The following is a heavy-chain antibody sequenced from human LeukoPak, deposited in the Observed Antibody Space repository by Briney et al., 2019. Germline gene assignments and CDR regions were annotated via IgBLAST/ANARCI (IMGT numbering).Heavy chain of an antibody. CDR2: ISYDGSNK. CDR1: GFTFSSYG. D-gene: IGHD3-10*01. J-gene: IGHJ6*02. V-gene: IGHV3-30*03. Sequence: TGGSLRLSCAASGFTFSSYGMHWVRQAPGKGLEWVAVISYDGSNKYYADSVKGRFTISRDNPKNTLYLQMNSLRAEDTAVYYCARDPWSYYYGSGTFYGMDVWGQGTTVTVSS. CDR3: ARDPWSYYYGSGTFYGMDV.